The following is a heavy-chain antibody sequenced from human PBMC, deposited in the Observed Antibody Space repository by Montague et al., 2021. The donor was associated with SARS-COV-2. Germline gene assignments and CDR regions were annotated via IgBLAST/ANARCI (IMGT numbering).Heavy chain of an antibody. J-gene: IGHJ4*02. V-gene: IGHV4-34*01. Sequence: SETLSFTCVVYGGSFSGYYWTWIRQSPGKGLEWIAEINHSGTTNYNFNPSLRSRVTISVDTSKSQFSLKLSSVTAADTGVYYCARWDPQTLTLIGLRGKSASDYWGQGTLVTVSS. CDR2: INHSGTT. CDR1: GGSFSGYY. CDR3: ARWDPQTLTLIGLRGKSASDY. D-gene: IGHD4-23*01.